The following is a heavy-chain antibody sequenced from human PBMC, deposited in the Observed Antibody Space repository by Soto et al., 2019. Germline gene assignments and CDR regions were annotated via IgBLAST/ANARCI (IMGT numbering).Heavy chain of an antibody. Sequence: QVQLQESGPGLVKPSQTLSLTCTVSAGSISSGGYYWSWIRQHPGKGLEWIGYIYYSGSTYYNPSLKSRDTIAVDKAKNQFSQKLSSVAVADTAVYYCARGVGDYDFWSGYYSNWGQGTLVTGSS. J-gene: IGHJ4*01. CDR3: ARGVGDYDFWSGYYSN. D-gene: IGHD3-3*01. CDR2: IYYSGST. V-gene: IGHV4-31*03. CDR1: AGSISSGGYY.